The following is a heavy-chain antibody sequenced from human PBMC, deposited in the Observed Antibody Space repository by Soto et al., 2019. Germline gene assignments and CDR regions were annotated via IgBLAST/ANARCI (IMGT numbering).Heavy chain of an antibody. CDR2: ISSSGSTI. Sequence: GGSLRLSCAASGFTFSDYYMSWIRQAPGKGLEWVSYISSSGSTIYYADSVKGRFTISRDNAKNSLYLQMNSLRAEDTAVYYCARDLSDSNYYYYYYMDVWGKGTTVTVSS. D-gene: IGHD4-4*01. V-gene: IGHV3-11*01. CDR1: GFTFSDYY. CDR3: ARDLSDSNYYYYYYMDV. J-gene: IGHJ6*03.